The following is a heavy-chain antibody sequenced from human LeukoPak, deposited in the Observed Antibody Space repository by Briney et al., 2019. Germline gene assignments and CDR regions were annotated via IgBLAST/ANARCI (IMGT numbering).Heavy chain of an antibody. V-gene: IGHV4-38-2*02. CDR2: IYHSGSS. Sequence: PSETLSLTCTVSTYSISSGYYWGWIRRPPGEGLEWIGSIYHSGSSYYNPSLKSRVTISVDTSKNQFSLKLRSVTAADTAVYYCARVTFRTHYDAAMVQFDYWGQGTLVTVSS. J-gene: IGHJ4*02. CDR3: ARVTFRTHYDAAMVQFDY. CDR1: TYSISSGYY. D-gene: IGHD5-18*01.